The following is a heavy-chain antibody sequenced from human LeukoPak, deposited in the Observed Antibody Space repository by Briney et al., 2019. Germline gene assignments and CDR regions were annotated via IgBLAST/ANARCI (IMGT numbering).Heavy chain of an antibody. CDR2: ISGDGGGT. J-gene: IGHJ3*02. D-gene: IGHD2-15*01. CDR1: GFTFDDYA. V-gene: IGHV3-43*02. Sequence: GVSLRPSCAASGFTFDDYAMHWVRQAPGKGLEWVSLISGDGGGTYYADSVRGRFTISRDNSKNSLYLQMDSLRTEDTAFYYCAKEIDTLGTNAFDIWGQGTMVTVSS. CDR3: AKEIDTLGTNAFDI.